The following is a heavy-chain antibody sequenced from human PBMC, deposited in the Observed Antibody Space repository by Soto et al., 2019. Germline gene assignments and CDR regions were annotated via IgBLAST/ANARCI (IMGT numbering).Heavy chain of an antibody. Sequence: SVKVSCKASGDTFSTYTITWMRQAPGQGLEWMGGIIPRSATSNYAQKFQGRLTFTRDTSASTGYMELRSLRSEDTAVYYCARVLGDYYGSGSYLGVWGQGTTVTVSS. CDR3: ARVLGDYYGSGSYLGV. CDR2: IIPRSATS. D-gene: IGHD3-10*01. V-gene: IGHV1-69*05. CDR1: GDTFSTYT. J-gene: IGHJ6*02.